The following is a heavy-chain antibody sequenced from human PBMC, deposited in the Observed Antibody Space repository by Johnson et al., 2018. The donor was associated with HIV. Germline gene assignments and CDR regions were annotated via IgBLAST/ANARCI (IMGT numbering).Heavy chain of an antibody. Sequence: QMLLVESGGGVVQPGRSLRLSCAASGFTFSSYAMHWVRQAPGKGLEWVAVISYDGSNKYYADSVKGRFTISIDNSKNTLYLQMNSLRAEDTAVYYCARGQRSSWYPVNAFDIWGQGTMVTVSS. D-gene: IGHD6-13*01. CDR1: GFTFSSYA. CDR2: ISYDGSNK. V-gene: IGHV3-30-3*01. CDR3: ARGQRSSWYPVNAFDI. J-gene: IGHJ3*02.